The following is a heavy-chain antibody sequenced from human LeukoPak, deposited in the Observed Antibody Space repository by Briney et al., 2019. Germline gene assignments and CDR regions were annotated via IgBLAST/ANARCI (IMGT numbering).Heavy chain of an antibody. CDR2: INHSGST. D-gene: IGHD3-22*01. J-gene: IGHJ4*02. Sequence: ETLSLTCAVSGGSFSGYYWSWIRQPPGKGLEWIGEINHSGSTNYNPSLTSRVTISVDTYKNQFSLTLNSVTAAATAVYYCVGGAYMIVQVDYWGQGALVTVSS. CDR3: VGGAYMIVQVDY. V-gene: IGHV4-34*01. CDR1: GGSFSGYY.